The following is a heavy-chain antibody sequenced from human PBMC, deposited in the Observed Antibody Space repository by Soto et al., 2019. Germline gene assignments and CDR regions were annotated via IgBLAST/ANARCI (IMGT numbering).Heavy chain of an antibody. CDR1: GFTFSSYS. CDR2: ISSSSSYI. J-gene: IGHJ5*02. Sequence: NPGGSLRLSCAASGFTFSSYSMNWVRQAPGKGLEWVSSISSSSSYIYYADSVKGRFTISRDNAKNSLYLQMNSLRAEDTAVYYCARDRSSSNNWFDPWGQGTLVTVSS. D-gene: IGHD6-6*01. CDR3: ARDRSSSNNWFDP. V-gene: IGHV3-21*01.